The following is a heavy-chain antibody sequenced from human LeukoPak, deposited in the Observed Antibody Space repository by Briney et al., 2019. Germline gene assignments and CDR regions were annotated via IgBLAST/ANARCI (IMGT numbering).Heavy chain of an antibody. D-gene: IGHD3-10*01. J-gene: IGHJ6*02. V-gene: IGHV4-39*07. CDR3: ARGRGRYYGMDV. CDR2: INHSRST. CDR1: GGSISSNGYF. Sequence: SETLSLTCTVSGGSISSNGYFWGLIRHPPGKGLEWIGEINHSRSTNYNPSLKSRVTISVDTAKNQFSLKLSSVTAADTAVYYCARGRGRYYGMDVWGQGTTVTVSS.